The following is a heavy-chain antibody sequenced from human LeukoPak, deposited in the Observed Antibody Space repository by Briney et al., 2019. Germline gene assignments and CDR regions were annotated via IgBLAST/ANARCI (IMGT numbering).Heavy chain of an antibody. CDR2: IDGSGDTI. CDR3: AKKSLAVAGYEAFDI. V-gene: IGHV3-23*01. CDR1: GFTFSSSA. D-gene: IGHD6-19*01. J-gene: IGHJ3*02. Sequence: PGGSLRLSCAASGFTFSSSAMNWVRQAPGKGLEWVSAIDGSGDTIYYADSVKGRFTISRDNSKNTLYVQMNSLRVEDTAVYFCAKKSLAVAGYEAFDIWGQGTMVTVSS.